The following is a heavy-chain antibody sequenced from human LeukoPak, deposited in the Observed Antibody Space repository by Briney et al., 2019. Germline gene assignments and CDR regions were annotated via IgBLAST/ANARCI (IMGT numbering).Heavy chain of an antibody. CDR1: GFTFSSYG. CDR3: AKDPGGSSWYDKLLYYYMDV. J-gene: IGHJ6*03. V-gene: IGHV3-30*18. Sequence: PGGSLRLSCAASGFTFSSYGMHWVRQAPGKGLEWVAVISYDGSNKYYADSVKGRFTISRDNSKNTLYLQMNSVRAEDTAVYYCAKDPGGSSWYDKLLYYYMDVWGKGTTVTVSS. CDR2: ISYDGSNK. D-gene: IGHD6-13*01.